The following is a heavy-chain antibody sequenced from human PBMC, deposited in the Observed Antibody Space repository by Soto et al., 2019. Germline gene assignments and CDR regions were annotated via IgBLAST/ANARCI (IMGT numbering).Heavy chain of an antibody. V-gene: IGHV3-23*01. CDR3: AKDRHPDDRWDFDW. Sequence: EVQLLESGGDVVRPGTSLRLSCAGSGFTFQQYTMSWVRQAPGEGLEWVSSIYGSAARTFYADSVKGRFTISRDNSRNTVYLQMNNLRVEDTAVYYCAKDRHPDDRWDFDWWGRGTRVTVSS. J-gene: IGHJ4*02. CDR2: IYGSAART. D-gene: IGHD3-3*01. CDR1: GFTFQQYT.